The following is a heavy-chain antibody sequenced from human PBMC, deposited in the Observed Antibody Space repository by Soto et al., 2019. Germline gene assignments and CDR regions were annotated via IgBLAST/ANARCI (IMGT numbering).Heavy chain of an antibody. V-gene: IGHV1-46*01. CDR2: INPSGGST. J-gene: IGHJ4*02. Sequence: GGSVKVSCKASGYTFTSYYMHWVRQAPGQGLEWMGIINPSGGSTSYAQKFQGRVTMTRDTSTSTVYMELSSLRFEDTAVFFCARDRYDILTGYYKSDYWGQGTLVTVSS. D-gene: IGHD3-9*01. CDR3: ARDRYDILTGYYKSDY. CDR1: GYTFTSYY.